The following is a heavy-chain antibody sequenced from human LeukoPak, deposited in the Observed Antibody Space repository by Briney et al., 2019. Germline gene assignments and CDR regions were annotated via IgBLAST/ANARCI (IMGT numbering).Heavy chain of an antibody. V-gene: IGHV1-69*13. J-gene: IGHJ5*02. Sequence: SVKVSCKASGGTFSSYAISWVRQAPGQGLEWMGGIIPIFGTANYAQKFQGRVTITADESTSTAYMELSSLRSEDTAVYYCARDHSVAGLNLGFWFDPWGQGTLVTVSS. D-gene: IGHD6-19*01. CDR3: ARDHSVAGLNLGFWFDP. CDR1: GGTFSSYA. CDR2: IIPIFGTA.